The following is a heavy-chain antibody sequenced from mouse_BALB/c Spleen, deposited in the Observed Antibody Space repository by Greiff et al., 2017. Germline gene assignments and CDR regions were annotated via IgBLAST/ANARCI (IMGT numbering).Heavy chain of an antibody. CDR3: ARSGLLLYYYAMDY. Sequence: DLVKPGASVKLSCKASGYTFTSYWINWIKQRPGQGLEWIGRIAPGSGSTYYNEMFKGKATLTVDTSSSTAYIQLSSLSSEDSAVYFCARSGLLLYYYAMDYWGQGTSVTVSS. J-gene: IGHJ4*01. CDR1: GYTFTSYW. D-gene: IGHD1-1*01. V-gene: IGHV1S41*01. CDR2: IAPGSGST.